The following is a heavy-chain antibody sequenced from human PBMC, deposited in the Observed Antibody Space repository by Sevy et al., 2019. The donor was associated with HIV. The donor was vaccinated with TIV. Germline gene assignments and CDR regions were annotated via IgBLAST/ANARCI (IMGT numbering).Heavy chain of an antibody. D-gene: IGHD6-13*01. CDR1: GGTFSSYA. CDR3: ARDKIAAAGTYRGFDY. J-gene: IGHJ4*02. Sequence: ASVKVSCKASGGTFSSYAISWVRQAPGQGLEWMGGIIPIFGTANYAQKFQGTVTITADESTSTAYMELSSLRSEDTAVYYCARDKIAAAGTYRGFDYWGQGTLVSVSS. V-gene: IGHV1-69*13. CDR2: IIPIFGTA.